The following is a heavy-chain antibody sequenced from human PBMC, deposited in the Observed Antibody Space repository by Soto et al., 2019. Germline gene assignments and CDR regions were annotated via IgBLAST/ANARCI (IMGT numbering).Heavy chain of an antibody. CDR3: AGPRFYVQPKYFFDY. D-gene: IGHD3-10*02. V-gene: IGHV3-30-3*01. J-gene: IGHJ4*02. Sequence: PGRPLRLPCVSSGSTFDIYWMHWAGHAPGKGLEGVAFISNDGSNRKYADSVKGRYTISRDNSKSTLFLQIISLRPEDTAVYYCAGPRFYVQPKYFFDYWGQGTLVTVSS. CDR2: ISNDGSNR. CDR1: GSTFDIYW.